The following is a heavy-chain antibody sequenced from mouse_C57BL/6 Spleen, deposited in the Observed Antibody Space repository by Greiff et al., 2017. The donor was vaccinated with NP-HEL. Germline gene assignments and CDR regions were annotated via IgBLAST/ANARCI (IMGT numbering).Heavy chain of an antibody. CDR3: TREGDGSYFVY. CDR1: GFTFSSYA. V-gene: IGHV5-9-1*02. CDR2: ISSGGDYI. Sequence: EVQLVESGEGLVKPGGSLKLSCAASGFTFSSYAMSWVRQTPEKRLEWVAYISSGGDYIYYADTVKGRFTIARDNARNTLYLQMSSLKSEDTAMYYCTREGDGSYFVYWGQGTTLTVSS. J-gene: IGHJ2*01. D-gene: IGHD2-3*01.